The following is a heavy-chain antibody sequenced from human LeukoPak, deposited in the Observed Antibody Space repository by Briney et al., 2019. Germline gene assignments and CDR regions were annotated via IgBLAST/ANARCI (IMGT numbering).Heavy chain of an antibody. CDR2: ISAYNGNT. J-gene: IGHJ4*02. D-gene: IGHD3-22*01. CDR1: GYTFTSYG. Sequence: ASVKVSCKASGYTFTSYGISWVRQAPGQGLEWMGCISAYNGNTNYAQKLQGRVTMTTDTSTSTAYMELRSLRSDDTAVYYCARDNYYDSSGYYDDYWGQGTLVTVSS. CDR3: ARDNYYDSSGYYDDY. V-gene: IGHV1-18*01.